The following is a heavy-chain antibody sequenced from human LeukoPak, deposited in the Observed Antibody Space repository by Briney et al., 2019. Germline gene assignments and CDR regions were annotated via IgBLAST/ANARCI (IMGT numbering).Heavy chain of an antibody. J-gene: IGHJ4*02. Sequence: PSETLSLTCTVSGGSLSNSYWSFIRLPPGKGLEWIGYIYYSGSTNYNSSLKSRVTISIDTSKNQFSLDLTSVTVADTAVYYCARANSYDSSGHYYEFDYWGQGTLVTVSS. V-gene: IGHV4-59*01. CDR3: ARANSYDSSGHYYEFDY. D-gene: IGHD3-22*01. CDR2: IYYSGST. CDR1: GGSLSNSY.